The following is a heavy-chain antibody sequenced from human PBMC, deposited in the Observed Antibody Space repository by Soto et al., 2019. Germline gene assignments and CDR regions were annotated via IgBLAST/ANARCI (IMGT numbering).Heavy chain of an antibody. Sequence: SVKVSCKASGGTFSSYAISWVRQAPGQGLEWMGRIIPILGIANYAQKFQGRVTITADKSTSTAYMELSSLRSEDTAVYYCARGSTGSGYDLGGRYYYYYMDVWGKGTTVTVSS. CDR1: GGTFSSYA. D-gene: IGHD5-12*01. CDR3: ARGSTGSGYDLGGRYYYYYMDV. V-gene: IGHV1-69*04. CDR2: IIPILGIA. J-gene: IGHJ6*03.